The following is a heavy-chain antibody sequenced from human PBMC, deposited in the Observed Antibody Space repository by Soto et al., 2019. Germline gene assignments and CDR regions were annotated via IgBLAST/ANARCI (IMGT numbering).Heavy chain of an antibody. J-gene: IGHJ6*03. CDR2: ISGSGSTI. CDR1: GFTFSDYY. Sequence: VQLVESGGGLVKPGGSLRLSCAASGFTFSDYYMSWIRQAPGKGLEWVSYISGSGSTIDYADSVKGRFTISRDNDKDSLHLQMSSLRAEDTAGYYCAGWVAASLCYYYYMDVWGKGTTGTVSS. V-gene: IGHV3-11*01. D-gene: IGHD2-15*01. CDR3: AGWVAASLCYYYYMDV.